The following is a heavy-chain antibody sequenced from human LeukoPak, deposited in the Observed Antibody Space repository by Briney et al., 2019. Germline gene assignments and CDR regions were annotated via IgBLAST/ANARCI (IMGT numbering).Heavy chain of an antibody. Sequence: GGSLRLSCTVSGFTVSSNSWSWVRQTPGKGLEWVANIKQDGSEKYYVDSVKGRFTISRDNAKNSLYLQMNSLRAEDTAVYYCARDGSESTGYYYALWGQGTLVTVSS. CDR3: ARDGSESTGYYYAL. CDR2: IKQDGSEK. CDR1: GFTVSSNS. D-gene: IGHD3-22*01. V-gene: IGHV3-7*01. J-gene: IGHJ4*02.